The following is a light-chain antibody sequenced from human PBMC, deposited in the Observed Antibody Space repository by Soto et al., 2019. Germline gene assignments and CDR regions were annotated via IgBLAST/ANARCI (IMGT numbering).Light chain of an antibody. CDR3: MSYRSSSTWV. V-gene: IGLV2-14*01. Sequence: QSALTQPASVSGSPGQSITISCTGTSSDVGGYNYVSWYQQHPGQAPTHMIYDVSNRPSGCSNRFSGSTSDNTASLTISGLQAEYEADYYCMSYRSSSTWVFGGGTKLTVL. J-gene: IGLJ3*02. CDR1: SSDVGGYNY. CDR2: DVS.